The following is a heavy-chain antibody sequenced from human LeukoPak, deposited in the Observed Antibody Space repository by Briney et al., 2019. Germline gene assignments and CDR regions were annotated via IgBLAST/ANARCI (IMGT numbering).Heavy chain of an antibody. CDR1: GDSTASHTYY. CDR2: VHYTGST. Sequence: SETLSLTCTVSGDSTASHTYYWGWIRQPPGKGLEWIGYVHYTGSTKYNPSLKSRVTISVDTSKNQFSLKLSSVTAADTAVYFCAREFTGSSFDYWGQGTLVTVSS. CDR3: AREFTGSSFDY. J-gene: IGHJ4*02. D-gene: IGHD1-26*01. V-gene: IGHV4-61*01.